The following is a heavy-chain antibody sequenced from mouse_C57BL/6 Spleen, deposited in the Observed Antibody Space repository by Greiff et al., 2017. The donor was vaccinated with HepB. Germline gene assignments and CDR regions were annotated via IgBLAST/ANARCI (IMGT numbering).Heavy chain of an antibody. CDR2: ISDGGSYT. CDR1: GFTFSSYA. V-gene: IGHV5-4*03. Sequence: EVMLVESGGGLVKPGGSLKLSCAASGFTFSSYAMSWVRQTPEKRLEWVATISDGGSYTYYPDNVKGRFTISRDNAKNNLYLQMSHLKSEDTAMYYCARGRGLYYFDYWGQGTTLTVSS. CDR3: ARGRGLYYFDY. J-gene: IGHJ2*01. D-gene: IGHD1-1*01.